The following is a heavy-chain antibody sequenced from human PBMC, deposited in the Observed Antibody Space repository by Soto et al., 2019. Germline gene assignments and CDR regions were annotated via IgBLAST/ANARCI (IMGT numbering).Heavy chain of an antibody. CDR3: ARDPLSYCGGDCYTRGDWFDP. CDR1: GGTFSSYA. J-gene: IGHJ5*02. D-gene: IGHD2-21*02. Sequence: QVQLVQSGAEVKKPGSSVKVSCKASGGTFSSYAISWVRQAPGQGLEWMGGIIPIFGTANYAQKFQGRVTITADESTSTAYMELSSLRSEDTAVYYCARDPLSYCGGDCYTRGDWFDPWGQGPLVTVSS. CDR2: IIPIFGTA. V-gene: IGHV1-69*01.